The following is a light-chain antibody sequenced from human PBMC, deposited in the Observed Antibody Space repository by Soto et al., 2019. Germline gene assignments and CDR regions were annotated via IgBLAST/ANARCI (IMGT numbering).Light chain of an antibody. CDR1: QGIGDT. Sequence: EVALTQSPATRSVSPGEGVTLSCRASQGIGDTLAWYQHKPGQTPRILIYDTSARETGVPARFSGSGSGTEFTLTISSLQSEDFAVDYCHQYRSSTQTFGQGTKVDIK. CDR3: HQYRSSTQT. V-gene: IGKV3-15*01. CDR2: DTS. J-gene: IGKJ1*01.